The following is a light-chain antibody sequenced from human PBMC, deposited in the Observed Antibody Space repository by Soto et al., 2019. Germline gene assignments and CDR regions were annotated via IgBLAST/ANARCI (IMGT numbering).Light chain of an antibody. CDR1: QSVGSN. CDR3: QQYTNWPYT. V-gene: IGKV3-15*01. CDR2: GAS. Sequence: EIVMTQSPATLSVSPGERASLSCRASQSVGSNLAWYQQTAGQAPRLLIYGASTRATGIPARFSGGGSGTNFTLGISSLQSEDFAVYSCQQYTNWPYTFGQGTKLEIK. J-gene: IGKJ2*01.